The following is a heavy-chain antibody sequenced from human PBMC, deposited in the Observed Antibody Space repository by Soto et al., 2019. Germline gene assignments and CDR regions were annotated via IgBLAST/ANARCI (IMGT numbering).Heavy chain of an antibody. CDR1: GGTFSSYA. Sequence: QVQLVQSGAEVKKPGSSVKVSCKASGGTFSSYAISWVRQAPGQGLEWMGGIIPIFGTANYAQKFQGRVTITAEESTSTAYMELRRLRSEDTAVYYCARDAVDIAARPVDYHYGLDVWGQGTTVTVSS. D-gene: IGHD6-6*01. CDR3: ARDAVDIAARPVDYHYGLDV. V-gene: IGHV1-69*12. J-gene: IGHJ6*02. CDR2: IIPIFGTA.